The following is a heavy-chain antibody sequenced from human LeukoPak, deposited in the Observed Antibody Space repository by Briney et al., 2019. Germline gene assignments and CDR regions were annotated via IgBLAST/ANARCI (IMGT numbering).Heavy chain of an antibody. V-gene: IGHV3-9*01. J-gene: IGHJ5*02. Sequence: GGSLRLSCAASGFTFDDYAMHWVRQAPGKGLEWVSGISWNSGSIGYADSVKGRFTTSRDNAKNSLYLQMNSLRAEDTALYYCAKEDANNWFDPWGQGTLVTVSS. CDR2: ISWNSGSI. CDR1: GFTFDDYA. CDR3: AKEDANNWFDP.